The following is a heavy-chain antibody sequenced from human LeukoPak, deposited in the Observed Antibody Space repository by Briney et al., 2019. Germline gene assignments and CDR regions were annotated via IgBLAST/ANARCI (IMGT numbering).Heavy chain of an antibody. CDR1: GGSISSYY. V-gene: IGHV4-59*01. D-gene: IGHD3-3*01. J-gene: IGHJ4*02. Sequence: SETLSLTCTVSGGSISSYYWSWIRQPPGKGLEWTGYTYYSGSTDYNPSLKSRVTISVDTSKNQFSLKLSSVTAADTAVYYCARELGAEYYDFWSGISTSYYFDYWGQGTLVTVSS. CDR2: TYYSGST. CDR3: ARELGAEYYDFWSGISTSYYFDY.